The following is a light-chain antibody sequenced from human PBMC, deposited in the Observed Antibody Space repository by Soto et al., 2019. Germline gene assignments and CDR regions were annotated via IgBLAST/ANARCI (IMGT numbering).Light chain of an antibody. CDR2: GDS. Sequence: SYELTQPPSVSVAPGQTARITCGADNIGRSSVHWYQQRPGQAPVLVVYGDSVRPSGIPERFSGSNSGNTATLTISRVDARDEAEYICKVWDNTSDLSVFGTGTKVTV. V-gene: IGLV3-21*02. CDR3: KVWDNTSDLSV. CDR1: NIGRSS. J-gene: IGLJ1*01.